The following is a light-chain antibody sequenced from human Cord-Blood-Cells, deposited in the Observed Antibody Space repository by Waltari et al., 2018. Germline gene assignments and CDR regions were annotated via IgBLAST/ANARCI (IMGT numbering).Light chain of an antibody. V-gene: IGKV4-1*01. CDR3: QQYYSTPYT. J-gene: IGKJ2*01. Sequence: DIVMTQSPDSLAVSLGARATINCKSSQSVLYSSNNKNYLAWYQQKPGQPPKLLIYWAPTRESGVPDRFSGSGSGTDFTLTISSLQAEDVAFYYCQQYYSTPYTFGQGTKLEIK. CDR2: WAP. CDR1: QSVLYSSNNKNY.